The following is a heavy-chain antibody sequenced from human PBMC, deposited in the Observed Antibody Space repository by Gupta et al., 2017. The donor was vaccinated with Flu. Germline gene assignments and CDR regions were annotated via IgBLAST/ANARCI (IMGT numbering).Heavy chain of an antibody. Sequence: EVLLVESGGGLVKTGGSLRLSCAASGFTSNSFGMNWVRQAPGKGLEWVSSISRGSSYIYYAESIKGRFTISRDNAKSSLYLELNSLRADDTAIYYCVTEPDTTTWSVYWGQGAQVAVSS. V-gene: IGHV3-21*04. D-gene: IGHD1-14*01. CDR3: VTEPDTTTWSVY. J-gene: IGHJ4*01. CDR1: GFTSNSFG. CDR2: ISRGSSYI.